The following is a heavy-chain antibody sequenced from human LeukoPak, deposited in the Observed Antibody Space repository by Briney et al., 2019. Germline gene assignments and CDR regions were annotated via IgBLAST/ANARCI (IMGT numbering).Heavy chain of an antibody. Sequence: GASVNVACKASGYTFTSYWMHWVRQAPGQGPEWMGWVITNNGDTKYAHKYQGRVTMTRDTSINTVYMELSMVTSDDTAMYYCARGGPNHGFDYWGQGILITVSS. CDR1: GYTFTSYW. J-gene: IGHJ4*02. D-gene: IGHD1-14*01. CDR3: ARGGPNHGFDY. V-gene: IGHV1-2*07. CDR2: VITNNGDT.